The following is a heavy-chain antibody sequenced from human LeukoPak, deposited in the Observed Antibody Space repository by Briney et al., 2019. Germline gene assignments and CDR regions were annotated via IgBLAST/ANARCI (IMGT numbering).Heavy chain of an antibody. CDR2: ISWNSGSI. CDR3: AKDMYSSGWSLDY. J-gene: IGHJ4*02. V-gene: IGHV3-9*03. CDR1: GFTFSSYW. D-gene: IGHD6-19*01. Sequence: GGSLRLSCAASGFTFSSYWMHWVRQAPGKGLEWVSGISWNSGSIGYADSVKGRFTISRDNAKNSLYLQMNSLRAEDMALYYCAKDMYSSGWSLDYWGQGTLVTVSS.